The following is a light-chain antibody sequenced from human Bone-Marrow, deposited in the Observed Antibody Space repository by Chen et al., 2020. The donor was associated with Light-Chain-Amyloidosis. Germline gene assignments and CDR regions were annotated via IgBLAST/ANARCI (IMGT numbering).Light chain of an antibody. Sequence: SYVLTQPSSVSVAPGQTATIACGGNNIGSTSVHWYQQTPGQAPLLVVYDDSDRPAVIPERLSGSNCGNTATLTISRVEAGDEADYYCQVWDRSSDRPVFGGGTKLTVL. J-gene: IGLJ3*02. CDR3: QVWDRSSDRPV. CDR2: DDS. CDR1: NIGSTS. V-gene: IGLV3-21*02.